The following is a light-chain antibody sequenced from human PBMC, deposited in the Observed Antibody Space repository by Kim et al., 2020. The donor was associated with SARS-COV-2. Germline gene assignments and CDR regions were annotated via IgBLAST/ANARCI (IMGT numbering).Light chain of an antibody. CDR2: YDD. J-gene: IGLJ2*01. Sequence: LTQPPSVSVAPGKTARITCGGNNIESRTVHWYQQKPGQAPVLVIYYDDDRPSGIPERFSGSTSGNTATLTISRVEAGDEADYYCQVWDSSSGHPFGG. V-gene: IGLV3-21*04. CDR3: QVWDSSSGHP. CDR1: NIESRT.